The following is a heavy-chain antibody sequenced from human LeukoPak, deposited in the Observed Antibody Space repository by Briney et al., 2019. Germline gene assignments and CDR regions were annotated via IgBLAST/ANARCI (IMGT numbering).Heavy chain of an antibody. V-gene: IGHV4-59*01. Sequence: PSEALSLTCTVSGGSISSYYWSWIRQPPGKGLEWIGYIYYSGSTNYNPSLKSRVTISVDTSKNQFSLKLSSVTAADTAMYYCARYDMKKFFDYWGQGVLVTVSS. CDR3: ARYDMKKFFDY. CDR1: GGSISSYY. D-gene: IGHD3-9*01. J-gene: IGHJ4*02. CDR2: IYYSGST.